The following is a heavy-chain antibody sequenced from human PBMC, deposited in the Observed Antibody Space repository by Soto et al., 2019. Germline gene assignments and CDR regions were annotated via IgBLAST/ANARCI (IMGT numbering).Heavy chain of an antibody. V-gene: IGHV1-24*01. D-gene: IGHD3-16*01. Sequence: ASVKVSCKVSGYTLTELSMHWVRQAPGKGLEWMGGFDPEDGETIYAQKFQGRVTMTEDTSTDTAYMELSSLRSEDTAVYYCATTPLYTKTGPDLDYWGQGTLVTVSS. CDR1: GYTLTELS. CDR2: FDPEDGET. J-gene: IGHJ4*02. CDR3: ATTPLYTKTGPDLDY.